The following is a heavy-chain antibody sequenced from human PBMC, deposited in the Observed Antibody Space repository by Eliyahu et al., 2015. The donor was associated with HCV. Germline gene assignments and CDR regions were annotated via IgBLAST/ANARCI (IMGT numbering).Heavy chain of an antibody. D-gene: IGHD3-16*01. J-gene: IGHJ4*02. CDR3: ARGGYYFDY. Sequence: QVQLQESGPGLVKPSQTLSLTCTXXGGSISSSAYYWSWIRQHPGKGLECIGGIHYSGNTYYNPSLKGRVTISVDTSKNHFSLKLSSVTAADTTVYFCARGGYYFDYWGQGALVTVSS. CDR2: IHYSGNT. CDR1: GGSISSSAYY. V-gene: IGHV4-31*03.